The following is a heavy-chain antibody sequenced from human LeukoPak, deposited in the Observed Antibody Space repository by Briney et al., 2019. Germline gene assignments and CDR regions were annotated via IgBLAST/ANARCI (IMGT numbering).Heavy chain of an antibody. V-gene: IGHV3-53*01. CDR1: GFSVITNH. D-gene: IGHD3-22*01. Sequence: GGSLRLSCAASGFSVITNHMTWVRQAPGKGLECVSITYSGGSTFYADSVKGRFTISRDNSKNALYPQMNSLRAEDTAVYYCAREQVVVTGVSVRHYYYYMDVWGKGTTVTVSS. J-gene: IGHJ6*03. CDR3: AREQVVVTGVSVRHYYYYMDV. CDR2: TYSGGST.